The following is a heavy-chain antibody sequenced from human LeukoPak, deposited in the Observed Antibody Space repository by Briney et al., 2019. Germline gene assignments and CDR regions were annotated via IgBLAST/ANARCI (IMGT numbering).Heavy chain of an antibody. CDR2: ISAYNGNT. D-gene: IGHD1-26*01. J-gene: IGHJ6*03. V-gene: IGHV1-18*01. Sequence: GASVKVSCKASGYTFTSYGISWVRQAPGQGLEWMGWISAYNGNTNYAQKLQGRVTMTTDTSTSTAYMELRSLRSDDTAVYYCARDLVGGSYFSGYYYYYMDVWGKGTTVTVSS. CDR3: ARDLVGGSYFSGYYYYYMDV. CDR1: GYTFTSYG.